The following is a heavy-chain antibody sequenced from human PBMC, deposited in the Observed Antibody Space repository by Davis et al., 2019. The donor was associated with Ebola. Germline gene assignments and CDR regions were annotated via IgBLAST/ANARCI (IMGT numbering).Heavy chain of an antibody. CDR2: IYYSGST. D-gene: IGHD2-15*01. V-gene: IGHV4-59*01. J-gene: IGHJ6*02. CDR1: GGSISSYY. CDR3: ARGRDMVVLVGVKITKDYYYGMDV. Sequence: SETLSLTCTVSGGSISSYYWSWIRQPPGKGLEWIGYIYYSGSTHYNPSLKSRVTISVDTSKNQFSLKLSSVTAADTAVYFCARGRDMVVLVGVKITKDYYYGMDVWGQGTTVTVSS.